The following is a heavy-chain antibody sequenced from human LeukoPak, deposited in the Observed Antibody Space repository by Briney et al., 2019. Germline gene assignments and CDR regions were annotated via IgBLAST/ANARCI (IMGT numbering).Heavy chain of an antibody. CDR1: GYTFSRHY. D-gene: IGHD6-19*01. V-gene: IGHV1-46*01. J-gene: IGHJ6*02. CDR3: ARGLESSGWYGMDV. CDR2: INTSGATT. Sequence: ASVKVSCKTSGYTFSRHYIHWVRQASGQGLEWLGIINTSGATTRYGQNFKGRVTATRDTSTSTVYMEMSSLNSEDTAVYYCARGLESSGWYGMDVWGQGTTIIVSS.